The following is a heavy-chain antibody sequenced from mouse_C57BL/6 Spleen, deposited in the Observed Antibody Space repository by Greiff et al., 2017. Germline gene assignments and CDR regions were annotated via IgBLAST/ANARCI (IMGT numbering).Heavy chain of an antibody. Sequence: DVQLQESGAELVRPGSSVKMSCKTSGYTFTSYGINWVKQRPGQGLEWIGYIYIGNGYTEYNEKFKGKATLTSDTSSSTAYMQLSSLTSEVSSSYFCARRGYDYAMDYWGQGTSVTVSS. CDR2: IYIGNGYT. D-gene: IGHD2-2*01. V-gene: IGHV1-58*01. J-gene: IGHJ4*01. CDR3: ARRGYDYAMDY. CDR1: GYTFTSYG.